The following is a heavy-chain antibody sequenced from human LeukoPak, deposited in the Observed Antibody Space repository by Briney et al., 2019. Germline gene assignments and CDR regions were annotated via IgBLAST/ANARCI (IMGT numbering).Heavy chain of an antibody. CDR2: IYTSGST. Sequence: SETLSPTCTVSGGSISSGSYYWSWIRQPAGKGLEWIGRIYTSGSTNYNPSLKSRVTISVDTSKTQFSLKRSSVTAADTAVYYCARESEGLQLLGFDYWGQGTLVTVSS. CDR3: ARESEGLQLLGFDY. J-gene: IGHJ4*02. D-gene: IGHD5-24*01. V-gene: IGHV4-61*02. CDR1: GGSISSGSYY.